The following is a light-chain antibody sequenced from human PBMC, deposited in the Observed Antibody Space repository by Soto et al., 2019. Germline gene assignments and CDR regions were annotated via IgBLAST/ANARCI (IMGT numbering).Light chain of an antibody. CDR1: QGISGR. Sequence: DIQLTQSPSTLSASIGDTVTITCRASQGISGRLAWYQHKPGKAPKLLIYDASVLESGVPLRFSGFMSGTEYTLIITSLQPDDFGTYYCHHYHTKSETFGQGTKVDIK. CDR2: DAS. V-gene: IGKV1-5*01. J-gene: IGKJ1*01. CDR3: HHYHTKSET.